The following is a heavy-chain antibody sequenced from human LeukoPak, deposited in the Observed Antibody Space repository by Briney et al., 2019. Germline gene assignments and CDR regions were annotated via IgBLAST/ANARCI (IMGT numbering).Heavy chain of an antibody. V-gene: IGHV3-66*01. Sequence: GGSLRLSCAASGFTVSSNYMSWVRQAPGKGLEWVSVIYSGGSTYYADSVKGRFTISRDNSKNTLYIQMNSLRAEDTAVYYCARVQDDYVWGSYRQHFLYYFDYWGQGTLVTVSS. CDR3: ARVQDDYVWGSYRQHFLYYFDY. J-gene: IGHJ4*02. CDR2: IYSGGST. D-gene: IGHD3-16*02. CDR1: GFTVSSNY.